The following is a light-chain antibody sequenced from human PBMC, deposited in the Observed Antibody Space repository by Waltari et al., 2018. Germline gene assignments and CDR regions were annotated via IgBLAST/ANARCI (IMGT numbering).Light chain of an antibody. CDR2: SAS. J-gene: IGKJ1*01. CDR1: QGIHSD. CDR3: QQYNVWPPWT. V-gene: IGKV3-15*01. Sequence: EVVMTQSPATLSVSPGERVTLSCRASQGIHSDLAWYQQKPGQPPRLLIYSASTRATGVPARFTGSGSGTEFTLTVSSLQPEDSAVYYCQQYNVWPPWTFGQGTKVEIK.